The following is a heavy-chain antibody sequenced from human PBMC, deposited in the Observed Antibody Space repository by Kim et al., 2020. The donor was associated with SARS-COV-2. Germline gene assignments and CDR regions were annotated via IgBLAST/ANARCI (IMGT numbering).Heavy chain of an antibody. D-gene: IGHD2-8*02. CDR3: ARAGAYDAFDI. Sequence: ATYAQKFQGRVTITADKSTSTAYMELSSLRSEDTAVYYCARAGAYDAFDIWGQGTMVTVSS. CDR2: A. V-gene: IGHV1-69*04. J-gene: IGHJ3*02.